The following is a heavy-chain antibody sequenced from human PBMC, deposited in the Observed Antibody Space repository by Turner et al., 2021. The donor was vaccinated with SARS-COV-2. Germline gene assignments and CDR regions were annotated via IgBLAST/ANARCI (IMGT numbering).Heavy chain of an antibody. Sequence: QVQLVESGGGVVQPGRSLRLSCAASGFTFSSYGMHWVRQAPGKGLGWVAVIWYDASNKYYADSVKGRFTISRDNSKNTLYLQMNSLRAEDTAVYYCAREGGVGATTGFDIWGQGTMVTVSS. CDR1: GFTFSSYG. D-gene: IGHD1-26*01. CDR2: IWYDASNK. CDR3: AREGGVGATTGFDI. J-gene: IGHJ3*02. V-gene: IGHV3-33*01.